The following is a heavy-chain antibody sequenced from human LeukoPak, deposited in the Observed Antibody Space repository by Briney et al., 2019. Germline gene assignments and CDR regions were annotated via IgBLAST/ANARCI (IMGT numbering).Heavy chain of an antibody. V-gene: IGHV3-30*02. Sequence: GGSLRLSCAASGFTVSSNYMSWVRQAPGKGLEWVAFIRYDGSNKYYADSVKGRFTISRDNSKNTLYLQMNSLRAEDTAVYYCAAQPIFRVVNDYWGQGTLVTVSS. J-gene: IGHJ4*02. CDR2: IRYDGSNK. CDR3: AAQPIFRVVNDY. D-gene: IGHD3-3*01. CDR1: GFTVSSNY.